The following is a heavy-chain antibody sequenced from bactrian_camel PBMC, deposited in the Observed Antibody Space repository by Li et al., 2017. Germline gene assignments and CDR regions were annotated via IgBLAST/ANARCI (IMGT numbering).Heavy chain of an antibody. CDR2: IDRYTTT. Sequence: VQLVESGGGSVQAGGSLRLSCTASTYNGDCMAWFRQAPGKEREGVAFIDRYTTTTYTDSVKGRFTISQDNAKNTLYLQMNSLKPEDTAMYYCAASGRLHCSSIDWAFSSWGRGTQV. V-gene: IGHV3S53*01. CDR1: TYNGDC. D-gene: IGHD6*01. CDR3: AASGRLHCSSIDWAFSS. J-gene: IGHJ6*01.